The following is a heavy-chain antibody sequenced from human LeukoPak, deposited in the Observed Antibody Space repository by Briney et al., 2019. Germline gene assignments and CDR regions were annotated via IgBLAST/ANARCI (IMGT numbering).Heavy chain of an antibody. V-gene: IGHV3-30*02. Sequence: GGSLRLSCAASGFTFSNYGIHWVRQAPGKGLEWVAFIRYDGSNKYYADSVKGRFTISRDNSKNTLYLQMNSLRAEDTAVYYCAKDLGRYCSSTSCYAPEDYWGQGTLVTVSP. CDR2: IRYDGSNK. D-gene: IGHD2-2*01. J-gene: IGHJ4*02. CDR3: AKDLGRYCSSTSCYAPEDY. CDR1: GFTFSNYG.